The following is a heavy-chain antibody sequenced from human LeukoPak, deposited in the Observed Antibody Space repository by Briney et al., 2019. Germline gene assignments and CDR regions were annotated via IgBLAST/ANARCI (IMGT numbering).Heavy chain of an antibody. D-gene: IGHD5-12*01. CDR2: IRSKAYGGTT. Sequence: PGGSLRLSCTASGFTFGDYAMSWFRQAPGKGLEWVGFIRSKAYGGTTEYAASVKGRFTISRDDSKSIAYLQMNSLKTEDTAVYYCTREPSWGYLNNWFDPWGQGTLVTVSS. CDR3: TREPSWGYLNNWFDP. J-gene: IGHJ5*02. CDR1: GFTFGDYA. V-gene: IGHV3-49*03.